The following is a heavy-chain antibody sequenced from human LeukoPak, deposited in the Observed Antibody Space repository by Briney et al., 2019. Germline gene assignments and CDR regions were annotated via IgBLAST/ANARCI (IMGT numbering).Heavy chain of an antibody. Sequence: SETQSLTRAVYCGPYRGYYWHGLWIRQSPGKGLEWIGEINDSGSPNYNPSLKSRVTISENKSLNQFSLRLSSVTAADRVVYLCARVATRRSFAEDYYYYMGVWGKGTTVTVSS. J-gene: IGHJ6*03. CDR2: INDSGSP. CDR3: ARVATRRSFAEDYYYYMGV. V-gene: IGHV4-34*01. CDR1: CGPYRGYY.